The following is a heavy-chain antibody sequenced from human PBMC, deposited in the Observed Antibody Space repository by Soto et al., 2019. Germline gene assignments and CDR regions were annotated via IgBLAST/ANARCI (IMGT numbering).Heavy chain of an antibody. CDR1: GFTLTSSA. V-gene: IGHV1-58*02. CDR3: AAGSTVTTFAPGSGFYMDV. J-gene: IGHJ6*03. Sequence: EASVKVSCKASGFTLTSSAMQWVRQARGQRLEWIGWIVVGSGNTNYAQKFQERVTITRDMSTSTAYMELSSLRSEDTAVYYCAAGSTVTTFAPGSGFYMDVWGKGTTVTVSS. D-gene: IGHD4-17*01. CDR2: IVVGSGNT.